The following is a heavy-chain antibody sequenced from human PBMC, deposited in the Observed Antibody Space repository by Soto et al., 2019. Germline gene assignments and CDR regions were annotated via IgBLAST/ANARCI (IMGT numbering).Heavy chain of an antibody. D-gene: IGHD6-19*01. J-gene: IGHJ4*02. CDR1: GGSISSGDYY. Sequence: QVQLQESGPGLVKPSQTLSLTCTVSGGSISSGDYYWSWLRQPPGKDPEDIGYLYYTGTTYYNPSLMSRVTISVDAYKNQFSLKVSSVTAADTAVYYCVRRVAVKPWYYFDYWGQGTLVTVS. V-gene: IGHV4-30-4*01. CDR2: LYYTGTT. CDR3: VRRVAVKPWYYFDY.